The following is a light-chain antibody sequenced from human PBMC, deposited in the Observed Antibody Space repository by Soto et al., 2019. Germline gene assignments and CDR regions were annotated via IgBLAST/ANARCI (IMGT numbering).Light chain of an antibody. V-gene: IGLV2-11*01. CDR3: CSYAGTPRYV. J-gene: IGLJ1*01. Sequence: QSALTQPRSVSGSPGQSVTISCTGTSGDVGYYNYVSWYQQHPGKAPKVMIYDVTERPSGVPDRFSGSKSGNTASLTISGLQADYEADYYCCSYAGTPRYVLGTGTKLTVL. CDR2: DVT. CDR1: SGDVGYYNY.